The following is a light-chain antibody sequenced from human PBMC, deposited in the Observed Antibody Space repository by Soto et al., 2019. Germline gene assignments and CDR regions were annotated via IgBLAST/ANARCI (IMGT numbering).Light chain of an antibody. J-gene: IGKJ2*02. CDR2: KVS. V-gene: IGKV2-30*01. CDR3: MQGTPSCT. CDR1: QGLVFRDGNTY. Sequence: DVVMTQSPLSLPVTLGQPASMSCRSSQGLVFRDGNTYLAWFQQRPGQSPRRLIYKVSNRDSGVPDRFSGSGSGTNFTLKISRVEAEDVAVYYCMQGTPSCTFGQGTKLEIK.